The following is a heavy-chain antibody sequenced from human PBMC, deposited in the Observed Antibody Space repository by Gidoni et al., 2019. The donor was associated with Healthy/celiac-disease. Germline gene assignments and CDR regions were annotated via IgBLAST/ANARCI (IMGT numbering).Heavy chain of an antibody. V-gene: IGHV4-39*01. J-gene: IGHJ3*02. CDR1: GGSISSSSYY. D-gene: IGHD2-2*01. Sequence: QLQLQESGPGLVKPSETLSLTCPVSGGSISSSSYYWGWIRQPPGKGLEWIGSIYYSGSTYYNPSLKSRVTISVDTSKNQFSLKLSSVTAADTAVYYCARRGRCSSTSCIDAFDIWGQGTMVTVSS. CDR2: IYYSGST. CDR3: ARRGRCSSTSCIDAFDI.